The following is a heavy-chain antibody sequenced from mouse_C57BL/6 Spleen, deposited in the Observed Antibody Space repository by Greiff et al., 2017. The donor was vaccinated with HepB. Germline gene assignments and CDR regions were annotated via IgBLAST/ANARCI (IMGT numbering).Heavy chain of an antibody. J-gene: IGHJ2*01. V-gene: IGHV5-4*01. CDR1: GFTFSSYA. CDR3: ARDGYGGARTFDY. CDR2: ISDGGSYT. D-gene: IGHD1-1*01. Sequence: EVMLVESGGGLVKPGGSLKLSCAASGFTFSSYAMSWVRQTPEKRLEWVATISDGGSYTYYPDNVKGRFTISRDNAKNNLYLQMSHLKSEDTAMYYCARDGYGGARTFDYWGQGTTLTVSS.